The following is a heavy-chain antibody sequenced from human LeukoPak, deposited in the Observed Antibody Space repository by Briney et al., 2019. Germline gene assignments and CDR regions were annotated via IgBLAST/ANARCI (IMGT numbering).Heavy chain of an antibody. J-gene: IGHJ6*02. CDR3: AGASIAAAVSYYYGMDV. CDR2: IYYSGST. CDR1: GGSISSYY. D-gene: IGHD6-13*01. V-gene: IGHV4-59*01. Sequence: PSENLSRNCTVAGGSISSYYWSWIRQPPGKGLEWIGYIYYSGSTNYNPSLKSRVTISVDTSKNQFSLKLSSVTAADTAVYYCAGASIAAAVSYYYGMDVWGQGTTVTVSS.